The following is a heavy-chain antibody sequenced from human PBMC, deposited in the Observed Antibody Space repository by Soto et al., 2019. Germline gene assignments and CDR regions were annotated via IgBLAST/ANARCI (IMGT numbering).Heavy chain of an antibody. V-gene: IGHV3-30-3*01. CDR1: GFTFSSYA. D-gene: IGHD5-12*01. CDR3: ASDPRGYSGYLFDY. CDR2: ISYDGSNK. Sequence: GGSLRLSCAASGFTFSSYAMHWVRQAPGKGLEWVAVISYDGSNKYYADSVKGRFTISRDNSKNTLYLQMNSLRAEDTAVYYCASDPRGYSGYLFDYWGQGTLVTVSS. J-gene: IGHJ4*02.